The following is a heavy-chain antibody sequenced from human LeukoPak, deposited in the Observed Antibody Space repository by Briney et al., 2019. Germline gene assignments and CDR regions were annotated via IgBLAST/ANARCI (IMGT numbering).Heavy chain of an antibody. D-gene: IGHD6-13*01. CDR3: ATVVALGGSSWPNWFDP. CDR1: GYTLTELS. CDR2: FDPEDGET. V-gene: IGHV1-24*01. Sequence: ASVKVSCKVSGYTLTELSMHWVRQAPGQGLEWMGGFDPEDGETIYAQKFQGRVTMTEDTSTDTAYMELSSLRSEDTAVYYCATVVALGGSSWPNWFDPWGQGTLVTVSS. J-gene: IGHJ5*02.